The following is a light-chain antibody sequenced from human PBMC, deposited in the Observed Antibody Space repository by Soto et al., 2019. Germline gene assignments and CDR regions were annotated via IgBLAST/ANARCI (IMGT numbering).Light chain of an antibody. Sequence: SQMTQSPSSLSASVGETVTITCRASQTISFYLNWYQQKPGRTPNLPIYATSSLQSGVPSRFDGSGSGTEFTLTISRLQPDDFATYYCQQSFSTPHTFGQGTKLELK. J-gene: IGKJ2*01. CDR1: QTISFY. CDR2: ATS. CDR3: QQSFSTPHT. V-gene: IGKV1-39*01.